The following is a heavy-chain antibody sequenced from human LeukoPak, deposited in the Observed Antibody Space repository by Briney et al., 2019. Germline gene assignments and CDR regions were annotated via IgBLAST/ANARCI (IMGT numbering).Heavy chain of an antibody. CDR1: GSTFSNYA. CDR3: VRRQALRGRHRAFDP. V-gene: IGHV1-69*05. D-gene: IGHD6-25*01. CDR2: IIPMFGSA. J-gene: IGHJ5*02. Sequence: SVKVSCKASGSTFSNYAVSWVRQAPGQGLEWLGGIIPMFGSAKYAQQFQDRVTITTDEATTTAYMELISLRSDDTAVYFCVRRQALRGRHRAFDPWGQGTLVTVTS.